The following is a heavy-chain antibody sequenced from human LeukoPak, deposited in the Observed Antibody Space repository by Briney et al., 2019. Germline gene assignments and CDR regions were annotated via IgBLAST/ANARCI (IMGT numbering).Heavy chain of an antibody. CDR3: AKGASTAWFDP. CDR1: GFPFSSYA. V-gene: IGHV3-23*01. CDR2: IGVSTLNI. D-gene: IGHD1-1*01. Sequence: GGSLRLSCAASGFPFSSYAMSWVRQAPGKGLEWVSAIGVSTLNIYYTDSVKGRFTISRDNSRNTLYLQMNSLRVEDTALYYCAKGASTAWFDPWGQGTLVTVSS. J-gene: IGHJ5*02.